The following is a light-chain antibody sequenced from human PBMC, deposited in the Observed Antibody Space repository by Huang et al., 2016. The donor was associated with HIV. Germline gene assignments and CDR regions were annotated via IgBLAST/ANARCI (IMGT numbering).Light chain of an antibody. CDR1: QSVDYY. V-gene: IGKV3-11*01. CDR2: DAS. CDR3: QQRSVWPPIT. J-gene: IGKJ5*01. Sequence: EIVLTQSPATLSLSPGERATLSCRASQSVDYYLAWYQQKPGQAPRLLIFDASDSATGVPARFSGSGSWTDFTLTISSLEPDDFAVYYCQQRSVWPPITFGQGTRLEMK.